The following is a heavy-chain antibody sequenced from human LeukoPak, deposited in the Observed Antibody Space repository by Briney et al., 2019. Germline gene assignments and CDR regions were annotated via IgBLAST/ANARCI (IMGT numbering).Heavy chain of an antibody. D-gene: IGHD1-26*01. V-gene: IGHV1-24*01. J-gene: IGHJ5*02. CDR3: ARGVGATIPNWFDP. Sequence: ASVKVSCKVSGYTLTELSMHWVRQAPGKGLEWMGGFDPEHGKTIYAQKFQGRVTMTEDTSTDTAYMELSSLRSEDTAVYYCARGVGATIPNWFDPWGQGTLVTVSS. CDR1: GYTLTELS. CDR2: FDPEHGKT.